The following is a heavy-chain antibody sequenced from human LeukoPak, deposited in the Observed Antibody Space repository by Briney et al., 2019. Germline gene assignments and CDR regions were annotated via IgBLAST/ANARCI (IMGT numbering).Heavy chain of an antibody. CDR2: MYHSGST. J-gene: IGHJ4*02. CDR3: ARSRQGWWLLDY. CDR1: GYSISSGYY. Sequence: SETLSLTCAVSGYSISSGYYWGWIRQPPGKGLEWVGSMYHSGSTYYYPSLKSRVGISVDTSKNQFSLKLSSVTAADTAVYYCARSRQGWWLLDYWGQGTLVTVSS. D-gene: IGHD5-12*01. V-gene: IGHV4-38-2*01.